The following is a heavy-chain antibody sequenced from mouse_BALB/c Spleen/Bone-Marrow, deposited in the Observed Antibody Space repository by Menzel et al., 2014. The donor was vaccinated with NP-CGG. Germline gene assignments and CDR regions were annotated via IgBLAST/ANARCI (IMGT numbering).Heavy chain of an antibody. CDR2: ISSGGSYT. J-gene: IGHJ4*01. Sequence: EVQRVESGGDLVKPGGSLKLSCAASGFTFSSYGMSWVRQTPDKRLEWVATISSGGSYTYYPYSVKGRFTISRDIAKNTLYLQLSSLKSEDIAVYSCARHRYDGGAMDYWGQGTSVTVSS. D-gene: IGHD2-14*01. V-gene: IGHV5-6*01. CDR3: ARHRYDGGAMDY. CDR1: GFTFSSYG.